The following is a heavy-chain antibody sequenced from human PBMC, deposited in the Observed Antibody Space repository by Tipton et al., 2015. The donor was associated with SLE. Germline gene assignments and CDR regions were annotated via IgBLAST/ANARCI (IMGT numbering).Heavy chain of an antibody. V-gene: IGHV3-23*01. CDR2: ISGSGSST. CDR1: GFTFSTNA. D-gene: IGHD6-19*01. CDR3: AKDAPSTSGWYFDY. J-gene: IGHJ4*02. Sequence: SGFTFSTNAMSWVRQAPGKGLEWVSAISGSGSSTYYADSVQGRFTISRDNSKNTLSLQMNSLRAEDTAVYYCAKDAPSTSGWYFDYWGQGPLVTVSS.